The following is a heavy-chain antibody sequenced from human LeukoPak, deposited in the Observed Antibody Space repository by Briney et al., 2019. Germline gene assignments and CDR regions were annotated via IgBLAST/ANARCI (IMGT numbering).Heavy chain of an antibody. CDR1: GFTFSSYA. V-gene: IGHV3-23*01. CDR2: ISGSGGST. CDR3: AKDLHGGYYYGPEGGDY. Sequence: GSLRLSCAASGFTFSSYAMSWVRQAPGKGLEWVSAISGSGGSTYYADSVKGRFTISRDNSKNTLYLQMNSLRAEDTAVYYCAKDLHGGYYYGPEGGDYWGQGTLVTVSS. J-gene: IGHJ4*02. D-gene: IGHD3-22*01.